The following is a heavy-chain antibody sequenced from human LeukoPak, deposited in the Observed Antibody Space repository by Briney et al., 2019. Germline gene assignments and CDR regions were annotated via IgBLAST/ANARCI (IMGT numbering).Heavy chain of an antibody. V-gene: IGHV3-66*02. CDR3: ARDLKLSYSSSWYYVCFYP. J-gene: IGHJ5*02. CDR2: IYSGGST. CDR1: GFTVSSNY. Sequence: GGSLRLSCAASGFTVSSNYMSWVRQAPGKGLEWVSVIYSGGSTYYADSVKGRFTISRDNSKNTLYLQMNSLRAEDTAVYYCARDLKLSYSSSWYYVCFYPWGQGTLVTVSS. D-gene: IGHD6-13*01.